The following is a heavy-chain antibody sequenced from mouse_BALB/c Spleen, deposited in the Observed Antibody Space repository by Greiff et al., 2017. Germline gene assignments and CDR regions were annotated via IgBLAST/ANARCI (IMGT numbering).Heavy chain of an antibody. D-gene: IGHD2-1*01. V-gene: IGHV5-6-3*01. Sequence: EVKLMESGGGLVQPGGSLKLSCAASGFTFSSYGMSWVRQTPDKRLELVATINSNGGSTYYPDSVKGRFTISRDNAKNTLYLQMSSLKSEDTAMYYCARVRGNRDFDYWGQGTTLTVSS. J-gene: IGHJ2*01. CDR2: INSNGGST. CDR3: ARVRGNRDFDY. CDR1: GFTFSSYG.